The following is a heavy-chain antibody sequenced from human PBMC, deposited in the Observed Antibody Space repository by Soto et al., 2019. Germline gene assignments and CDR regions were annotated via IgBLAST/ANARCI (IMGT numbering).Heavy chain of an antibody. J-gene: IGHJ5*02. CDR2: FFSSGSP. CDR3: ASFPLGDASEENH. D-gene: IGHD3-16*01. V-gene: IGHV4-59*01. Sequence: PSETLSLTCTVSGDSLSGYYWSWIRQTPGKGLEWIGYFFSSGSPHHNPSLKSRVTISEDRSKNQFYLKLSSVTAADTAVYYCASFPLGDASEENHWGQGTLITVSS. CDR1: GDSLSGYY.